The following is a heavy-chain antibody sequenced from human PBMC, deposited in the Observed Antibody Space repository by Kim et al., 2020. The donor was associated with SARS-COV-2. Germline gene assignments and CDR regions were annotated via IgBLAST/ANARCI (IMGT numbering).Heavy chain of an antibody. CDR3: ATGRVAVPPAWFDP. J-gene: IGHJ5*02. CDR2: FDPEAGET. CDR1: GYTITELS. D-gene: IGHD1-1*01. Sequence: ASVKVSCKVSGYTITELSMHWVRQAPGKGLEWMGGFDPEAGETIYAQKFQGRVTMTEDTSTDTAYMELSSLRSEDTAVYYCATGRVAVPPAWFDPWGQGTLVTVSS. V-gene: IGHV1-24*01.